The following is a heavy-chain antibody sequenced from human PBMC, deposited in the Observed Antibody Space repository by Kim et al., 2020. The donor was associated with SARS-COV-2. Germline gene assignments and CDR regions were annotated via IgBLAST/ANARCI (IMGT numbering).Heavy chain of an antibody. J-gene: IGHJ4*02. V-gene: IGHV3-72*01. CDR2: SRNKANSYTT. CDR1: GFTFSDHY. Sequence: GGSLRLSCAASGFTFSDHYMDWVRQAPGRGLEWVGRSRNKANSYTTEYAASVKGRFTISRDDSKNSLYLQMNSLKTDDTAVYYCARSTYSSGWYGDYWGQGTLVTVSS. D-gene: IGHD6-19*01. CDR3: ARSTYSSGWYGDY.